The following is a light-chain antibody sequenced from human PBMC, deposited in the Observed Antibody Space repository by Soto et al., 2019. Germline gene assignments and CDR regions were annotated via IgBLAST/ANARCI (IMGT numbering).Light chain of an antibody. Sequence: DIQLTQSPSFLSASVGDRVTITCRASQDISNYLAWYQQKPGKAPKFLIYGTSTLQSGVPSRFSGSGSGTEFTLTISSLQPEDFATYYCQKSNSAPLTFGGGTKVDIK. V-gene: IGKV1-9*01. J-gene: IGKJ4*01. CDR3: QKSNSAPLT. CDR2: GTS. CDR1: QDISNY.